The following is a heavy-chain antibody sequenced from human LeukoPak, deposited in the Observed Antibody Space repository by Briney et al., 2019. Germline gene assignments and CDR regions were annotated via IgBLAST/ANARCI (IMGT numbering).Heavy chain of an antibody. V-gene: IGHV4-30-4*01. J-gene: IGHJ4*02. D-gene: IGHD5-24*01. CDR2: IYYSGST. CDR1: GGSFSGYY. Sequence: SETLSLTCAVYGGSFSGYYWSWIRQPPGKGLEWIGYIYYSGSTYYNPSLKSRVTISVDTSKNRFSLKLSSVTAADTAVYYCARVGDGYNLSPLDYWGQGTLVTVSS. CDR3: ARVGDGYNLSPLDY.